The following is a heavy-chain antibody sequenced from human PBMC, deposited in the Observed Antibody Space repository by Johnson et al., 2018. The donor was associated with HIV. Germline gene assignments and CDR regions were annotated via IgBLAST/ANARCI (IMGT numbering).Heavy chain of an antibody. CDR2: IGTAGDT. V-gene: IGHV3-13*01. D-gene: IGHD3-16*01. CDR3: ARGGAHDAFDI. J-gene: IGHJ3*02. Sequence: VHLVESGGGLVQPGGSLRLSCAASGFTVSSNYMSWVRQATGKDLEWVSAIGTAGDTYYPGSVKGRFTISRENAKNSLYLQMNSLRGGDTAVYYCARGGAHDAFDIWGQGTMVTVSS. CDR1: GFTVSSNY.